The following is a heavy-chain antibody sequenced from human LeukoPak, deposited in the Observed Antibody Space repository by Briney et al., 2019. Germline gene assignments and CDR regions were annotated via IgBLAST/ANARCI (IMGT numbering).Heavy chain of an antibody. CDR3: ARDDVGCSSTSCYLYYYYGMDV. J-gene: IGHJ6*02. V-gene: IGHV1-18*01. Sequence: ASVKVSCKASGGTFSSYGISWVRQAPGQGLEWMGWISAYNGNTNYAQKLQGRVTMTTDTSTSTAYMELRSLRSDDTAVYYCARDDVGCSSTSCYLYYYYGMDVWGQGTTVTASS. D-gene: IGHD2-2*01. CDR2: ISAYNGNT. CDR1: GGTFSSYG.